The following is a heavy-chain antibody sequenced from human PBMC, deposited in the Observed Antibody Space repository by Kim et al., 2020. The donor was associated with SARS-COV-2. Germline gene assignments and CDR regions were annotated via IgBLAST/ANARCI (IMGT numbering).Heavy chain of an antibody. CDR2: INGGNGNT. Sequence: ASVKVSCKASGYSFTSYAIHWVRQAPGQRFEWMGWINGGNGNTKYSQMFHDRVTFTWDTSAYTAYMELSSLTSEDTAVYFCARARYLDYWGQGTPVTVSS. CDR1: GYSFTSYA. V-gene: IGHV1-3*01. J-gene: IGHJ4*02. CDR3: ARARYLDY.